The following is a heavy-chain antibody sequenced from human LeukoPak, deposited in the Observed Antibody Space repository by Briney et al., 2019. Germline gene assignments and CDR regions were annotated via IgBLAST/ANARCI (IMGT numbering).Heavy chain of an antibody. CDR2: VSASGAST. J-gene: IGHJ4*02. CDR1: GFSFSNYG. Sequence: GGSLRLSCAASGFSFSNYGMSWVRQAPGKGLEWVSGVSASGASTYSEDSVKDRFIISRDNSKNMVFLQMNSLRAEDTAVYYCARQHTAWFVDYWGQGILVTVSS. V-gene: IGHV3-23*01. D-gene: IGHD3-9*01. CDR3: ARQHTAWFVDY.